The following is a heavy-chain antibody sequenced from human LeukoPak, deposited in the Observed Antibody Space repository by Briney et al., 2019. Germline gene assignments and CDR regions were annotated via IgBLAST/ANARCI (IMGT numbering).Heavy chain of an antibody. Sequence: NPSETLSNTRAVSGGSTTSHSRTKIRQPPGKGLEWIGYIQDSGSTNYNPSLKNRGTISIDTSKSQFSLKLSSVTAADTAVYYCARRSGMYGIDSWGQGTLVTVSS. CDR2: IQDSGST. CDR3: ARRSGMYGIDS. J-gene: IGHJ4*02. CDR1: GGSTTSHS. D-gene: IGHD6-19*01. V-gene: IGHV4-59*08.